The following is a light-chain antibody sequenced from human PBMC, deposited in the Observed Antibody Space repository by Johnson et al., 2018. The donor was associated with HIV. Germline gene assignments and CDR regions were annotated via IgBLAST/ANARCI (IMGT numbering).Light chain of an antibody. J-gene: IGLJ1*01. V-gene: IGLV1-51*02. CDR2: EDD. CDR1: SSNIGKNH. CDR3: GTWDSSLSAGYV. Sequence: VLTQPPSVSAAPGQKVTISCSGSSSNIGKNHVSWYQQFPGTTPKLLVYEDDKRPSDIPDRFSGSKSGTSATLGITGLQPGDEADYYCGTWDSSLSAGYVFGTGTKVTVL.